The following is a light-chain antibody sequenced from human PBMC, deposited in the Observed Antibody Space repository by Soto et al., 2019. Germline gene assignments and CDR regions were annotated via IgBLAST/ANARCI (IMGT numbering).Light chain of an antibody. J-gene: IGLJ1*01. CDR1: SSNIGNNA. Sequence: QSVLTQPPSLSEAPSQRVTISCSGSSSNIGNNAVNWYQQLPGKAPKLLIYYDDLLPSGVSDRFSGSKSGTSASLAISGLQSEDEADYYCAAWDDSLNGHVFGTGTKVTVL. CDR3: AAWDDSLNGHV. V-gene: IGLV1-36*01. CDR2: YDD.